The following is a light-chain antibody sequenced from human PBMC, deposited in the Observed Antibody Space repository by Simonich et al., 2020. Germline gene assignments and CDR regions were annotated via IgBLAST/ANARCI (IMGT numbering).Light chain of an antibody. CDR3: QSADSSGTYRV. J-gene: IGLJ3*02. CDR1: ALPKQY. Sequence: SYELPQPPSVSVSPGQTARITCSGDALPKQYAYWYQQKPGQAPVLVIYKDSERPSGIPERCSGASSGTTVTLTISGVQAEDEADYYCQSADSSGTYRVFGGGTKLTVL. V-gene: IGLV3-25*03. CDR2: KDS.